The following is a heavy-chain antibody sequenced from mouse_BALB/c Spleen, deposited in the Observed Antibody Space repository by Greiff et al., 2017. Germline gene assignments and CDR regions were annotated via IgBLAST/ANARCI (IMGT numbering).Heavy chain of an antibody. CDR3: AREWGDYEAWFAY. CDR1: GFSLTGYG. CDR2: IWGDGST. V-gene: IGHV2-6-7*01. Sequence: VQLVESGPGLVAPSQSLSITCTVSGFSLTGYGVNWVRQPPGKGLEWLGMIWGDGSTDYNSALKSRLSISKDNSKSQVFLKMNSLQTDDTARYYCAREWGDYEAWFAYWGQGTLVTVSA. D-gene: IGHD2-4*01. J-gene: IGHJ3*01.